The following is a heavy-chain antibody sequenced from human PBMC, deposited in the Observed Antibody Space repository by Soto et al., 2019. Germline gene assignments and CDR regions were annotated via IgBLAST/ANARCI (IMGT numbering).Heavy chain of an antibody. Sequence: ASVKVSCKASGYTFTSYAIHWVRQAPGQRLEWMGWINAGNGNTKYSQKFQGRVTITRDTSASTAYMELSSLRAEDTALYYCAIHRWELGPPDYWGQGTLVTVSS. J-gene: IGHJ4*02. CDR2: INAGNGNT. V-gene: IGHV1-3*01. CDR1: GYTFTSYA. D-gene: IGHD1-26*01. CDR3: AIHRWELGPPDY.